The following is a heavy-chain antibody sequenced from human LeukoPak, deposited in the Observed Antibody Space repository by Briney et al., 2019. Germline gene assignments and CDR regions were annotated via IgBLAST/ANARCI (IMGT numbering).Heavy chain of an antibody. Sequence: SETLSLTCTVSGGSISSYYWSWIRQPPGKGLEWIGYVYYSGSTNYNPSLKSRVTISVDTSKNQFSLKLSSVDAADTAVYYCARLLTGSTSWHIDYWGQGTLVTVSS. CDR1: GGSISSYY. J-gene: IGHJ4*02. V-gene: IGHV4-59*08. CDR3: ARLLTGSTSWHIDY. CDR2: VYYSGST. D-gene: IGHD2-2*01.